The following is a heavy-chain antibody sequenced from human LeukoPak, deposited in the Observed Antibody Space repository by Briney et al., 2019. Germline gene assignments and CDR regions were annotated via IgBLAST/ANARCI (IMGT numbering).Heavy chain of an antibody. CDR3: ARGPQGYGPGY. V-gene: IGHV1-69*06. Sequence: SVKVSCKASGGTFSSYAISWVRQAPGQGLEWMGGIIPIFGTANYAQKFQGRVTITADKSTSTAYMELRSLRSEDTAVYYCARGPQGYGPGYWGQGTLVTVSS. J-gene: IGHJ4*02. CDR1: GGTFSSYA. CDR2: IIPIFGTA. D-gene: IGHD5-18*01.